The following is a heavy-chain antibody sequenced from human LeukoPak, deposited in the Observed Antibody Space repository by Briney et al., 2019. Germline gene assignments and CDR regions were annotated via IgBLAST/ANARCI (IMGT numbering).Heavy chain of an antibody. CDR1: GFTFSSYS. J-gene: IGHJ3*01. V-gene: IGHV3-23*01. Sequence: GGSLRLSCAASGFTFSSYSMNWVRQAPGKGLEWVSAISGSGGSTYYADSVKGRFTISRDNSKNTLYLQMNSLRAEDTAVYYCVGVDYGDYVAAIDVWGRGTLVTVFS. CDR3: VGVDYGDYVAAIDV. D-gene: IGHD4-17*01. CDR2: ISGSGGST.